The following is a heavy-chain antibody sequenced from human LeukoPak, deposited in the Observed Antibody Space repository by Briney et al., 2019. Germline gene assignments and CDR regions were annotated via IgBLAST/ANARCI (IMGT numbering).Heavy chain of an antibody. J-gene: IGHJ4*02. Sequence: PGGSLSLSCAASGFTFRDYSMNWVRQAPGKGLEWISYISSLSNTMYYADSVRGRFTVSRDNAENSLFLQIKSLRVEDTAVYWCARGPVWDSSWYTAPDYWGQGTLVTVSS. CDR1: GFTFRDYS. D-gene: IGHD6-13*01. CDR3: ARGPVWDSSWYTAPDY. V-gene: IGHV3-48*01. CDR2: ISSLSNTM.